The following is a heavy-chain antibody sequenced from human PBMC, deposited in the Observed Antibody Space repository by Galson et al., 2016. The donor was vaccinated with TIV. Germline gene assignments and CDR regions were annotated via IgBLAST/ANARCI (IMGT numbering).Heavy chain of an antibody. Sequence: SVKVSCKAPEDTFTAYYIHWVRQAPGLGLEWMGWINPDNGDTNYAQKFEGRVTMTRDTSMTTVYMDLSSLKSDDTAVYYCARDVGSSSTSWFDPWGQGTLVTVSS. CDR1: EDTFTAYY. V-gene: IGHV1-2*02. J-gene: IGHJ5*02. CDR2: INPDNGDT. CDR3: ARDVGSSSTSWFDP. D-gene: IGHD6-6*01.